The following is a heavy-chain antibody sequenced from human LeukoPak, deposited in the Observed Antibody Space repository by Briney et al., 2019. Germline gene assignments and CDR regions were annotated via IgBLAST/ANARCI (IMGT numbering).Heavy chain of an antibody. V-gene: IGHV4-4*07. D-gene: IGHD2/OR15-2a*01. CDR3: AGDNTPPLWFDP. Sequence: SETLSLTCTVSGGSISSYYWSWIRQPAGKGLEWIGRIYTSGSTNYNPSLKSRITMSVDTSKNQFSLKLSSVTAADTAVYYCAGDNTPPLWFDPWGQGTLVTVSS. CDR1: GGSISSYY. CDR2: IYTSGST. J-gene: IGHJ5*02.